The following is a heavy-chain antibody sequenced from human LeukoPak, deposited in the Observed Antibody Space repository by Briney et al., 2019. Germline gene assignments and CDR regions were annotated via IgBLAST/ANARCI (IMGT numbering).Heavy chain of an antibody. CDR2: INHSGST. CDR1: GGSFSGYY. V-gene: IGHV4-34*01. J-gene: IGHJ4*02. Sequence: PSETLSLTCAVYGGSFSGYYWSWIRQPPGKGLEWIGEINHSGSTNYNPSLKSRVTISVDTSKNQFSLKLNSVTAADTAVYYCARGRGDEYGDYDYWGQGSLVTVSS. D-gene: IGHD4-17*01. CDR3: ARGRGDEYGDYDY.